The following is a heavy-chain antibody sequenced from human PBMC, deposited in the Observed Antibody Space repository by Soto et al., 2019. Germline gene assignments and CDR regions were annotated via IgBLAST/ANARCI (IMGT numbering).Heavy chain of an antibody. CDR1: GYTFTIYA. CDR3: ARAGWFGEGYFDL. D-gene: IGHD3-10*01. J-gene: IGHJ4*02. CDR2: INAGNGHT. V-gene: IGHV1-3*01. Sequence: ASVKVSCKASGYTFTIYAMHWVRQAPGQRLEWMGWINAGNGHTKYSQKFQGRVTITRDTSARTAYMELSSLRSEDTAAYYCARAGWFGEGYFDLWGQGTPVTVS.